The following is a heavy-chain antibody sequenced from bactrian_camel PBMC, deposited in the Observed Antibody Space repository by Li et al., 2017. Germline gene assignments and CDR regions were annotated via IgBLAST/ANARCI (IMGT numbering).Heavy chain of an antibody. CDR1: GYNVNSDC. V-gene: IGHV3S1*01. J-gene: IGHJ6*01. CDR2: IWTGAGVT. D-gene: IGHD6*01. Sequence: HVQLVESGGGSVQAGGSLRLSCKYSGYNVNSDCLAWFRQVPGKEREGVARIWTGAGVTYYTDSVKGRFTISRDNAKNTLYLQMNSLKTEDTAVYYCAADLILVGGSWYVEADFGYWGQGTQVTVS. CDR3: AADLILVGGSWYVEADFGY.